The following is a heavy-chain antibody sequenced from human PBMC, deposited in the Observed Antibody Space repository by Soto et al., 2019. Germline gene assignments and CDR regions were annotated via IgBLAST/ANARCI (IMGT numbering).Heavy chain of an antibody. Sequence: GESLKIPCKASGYSFTSYWIGWVRQMPGKGLEWMGIIYPGDSDTRYSPSFQGQVTISAGKSISTAYLQWSSLKASDTAVYYWAKHDFWTLYNTGLDSWGQGSLVTVSS. CDR3: AKHDFWTLYNTGLDS. D-gene: IGHD3-3*01. V-gene: IGHV5-51*01. CDR1: GYSFTSYW. CDR2: IYPGDSDT. J-gene: IGHJ4*02.